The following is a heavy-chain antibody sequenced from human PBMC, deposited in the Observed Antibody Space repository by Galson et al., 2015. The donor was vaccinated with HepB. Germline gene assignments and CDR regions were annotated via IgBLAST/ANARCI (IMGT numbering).Heavy chain of an antibody. Sequence: SVKVSCKASGYTFTSYAMHWVRQAPGQRLEWMGWINAGNGNTKYSQKFQGRVTITRDTSASTAYMELSSLRSEDTAVYYCARSLAAAGYHLFDYWGQGTLVTVSS. CDR2: INAGNGNT. V-gene: IGHV1-3*01. D-gene: IGHD6-13*01. CDR1: GYTFTSYA. CDR3: ARSLAAAGYHLFDY. J-gene: IGHJ4*02.